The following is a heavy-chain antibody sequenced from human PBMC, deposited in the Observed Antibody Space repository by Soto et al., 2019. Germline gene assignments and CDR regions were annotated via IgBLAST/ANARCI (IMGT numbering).Heavy chain of an antibody. CDR2: IWYDGSNK. V-gene: IGHV3-33*01. Sequence: QVQLGESGGGVVQPGRSLRLSCAASGFTFSSYGMHWVRQAPGKGLEWVAVIWYDGSNKYYADSVKGRFTISRDNSKNTLYLQMNSLRAEDTAVYYCARDTTRAMLRIYYGMDVWGQGTTVTVSS. CDR1: GFTFSSYG. CDR3: ARDTTRAMLRIYYGMDV. D-gene: IGHD3-10*01. J-gene: IGHJ6*02.